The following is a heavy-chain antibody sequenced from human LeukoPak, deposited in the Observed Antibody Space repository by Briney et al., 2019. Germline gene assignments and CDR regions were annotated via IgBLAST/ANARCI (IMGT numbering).Heavy chain of an antibody. CDR1: GFTFGDYG. CDR2: IRSIAYGGTT. Sequence: GGSLRLSCTASGFTFGDYGMSWVRQAPGKGLEWVGFIRSIAYGGTTEYAASVKGRFTISRDDSKSIAYLQMNSLRVEDTAVYYCARSLGELSLAAAYWGQGILVTVSS. V-gene: IGHV3-49*04. D-gene: IGHD3-16*02. J-gene: IGHJ4*02. CDR3: ARSLGELSLAAAY.